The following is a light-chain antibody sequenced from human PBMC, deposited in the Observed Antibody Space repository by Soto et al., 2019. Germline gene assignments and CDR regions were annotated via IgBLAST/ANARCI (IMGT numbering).Light chain of an antibody. J-gene: IGLJ1*01. CDR1: SSDVGGYNY. CDR2: DVS. Sequence: QSVLTQPPSASGSPGQSVTISCTGTSSDVGGYNYVSWYQQHPGKAPKLMIYDVSKRPSGVPDRFSGSKSGNTASLTVSGLQAEDEADYYCSSYAGSNLGVFGTGTKSPS. V-gene: IGLV2-8*01. CDR3: SSYAGSNLGV.